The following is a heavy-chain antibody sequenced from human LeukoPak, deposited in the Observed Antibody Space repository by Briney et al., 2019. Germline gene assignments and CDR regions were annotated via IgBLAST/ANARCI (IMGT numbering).Heavy chain of an antibody. Sequence: GGSLRLSCAASGFTFDDYAMPWVRQAPGKGLEWVSGISWNSGSIGYADSVKGRFTISRDNARNSLYLQMNSLRAEDTAVYYCAKDTYSVTSPLGYWGQGTLVTVSS. J-gene: IGHJ4*02. V-gene: IGHV3-9*01. CDR2: ISWNSGSI. D-gene: IGHD4-17*01. CDR3: AKDTYSVTSPLGY. CDR1: GFTFDDYA.